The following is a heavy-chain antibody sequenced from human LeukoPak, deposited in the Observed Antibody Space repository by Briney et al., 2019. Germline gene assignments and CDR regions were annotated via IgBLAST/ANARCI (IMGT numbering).Heavy chain of an antibody. J-gene: IGHJ3*02. D-gene: IGHD3-9*01. Sequence: ASVKVSCKAFGYTFTSYAMHWVRQAPGQRLEWMGWINAGNGNTKYSQKSQGRVTITRDTSASTAYMELSSLRSEDTAVYYCAREALTGSAFDIWGQGTMVTVSS. CDR3: AREALTGSAFDI. CDR1: GYTFTSYA. CDR2: INAGNGNT. V-gene: IGHV1-3*01.